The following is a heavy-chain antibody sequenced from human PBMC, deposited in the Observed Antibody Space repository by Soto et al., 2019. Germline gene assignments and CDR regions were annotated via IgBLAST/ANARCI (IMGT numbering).Heavy chain of an antibody. V-gene: IGHV3-23*01. Sequence: GGSLRLSCAASGCPFSSHAMSWVRQAPGKGLEWVSAISGSGGSTYYADSVKGRFTISRDNSKNTLYLQMNSLRAEDTAVYYCAKVLRAVAPRGAFDIWGQGTMVTVSS. CDR3: AKVLRAVAPRGAFDI. D-gene: IGHD6-19*01. CDR2: ISGSGGST. J-gene: IGHJ3*02. CDR1: GCPFSSHA.